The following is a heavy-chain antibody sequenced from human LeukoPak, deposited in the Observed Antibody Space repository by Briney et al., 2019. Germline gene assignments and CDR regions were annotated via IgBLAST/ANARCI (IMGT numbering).Heavy chain of an antibody. V-gene: IGHV4-59*01. CDR3: ARAGSVGATEYYFDS. J-gene: IGHJ4*02. CDR1: GGSFSGYY. D-gene: IGHD1-26*01. CDR2: IHYSGST. Sequence: PSETLSLTCAVYGGSFSGYYWSWIRQPPGKGLEWIGYIHYSGSTNYNPSLKSRLTISVDTSMNQVSLKLSSVTTADTAVYYCARAGSVGATEYYFDSWGQGTLVTVSS.